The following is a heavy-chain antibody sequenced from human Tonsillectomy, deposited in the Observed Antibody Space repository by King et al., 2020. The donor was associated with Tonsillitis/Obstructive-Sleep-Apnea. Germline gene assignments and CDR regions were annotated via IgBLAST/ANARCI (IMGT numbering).Heavy chain of an antibody. CDR1: GFTFSNAW. CDR3: TTSYDFWSGYLLYYFDY. Sequence: VQLVESGGGLVKPGGSLRLSCAASGFTFSNAWMSGVRQAPGKGLEWVGRIKSKTDGGTTDYAAPVKGRFTISRDDSKNTLYLQMNSLKTEDTAVYYCTTSYDFWSGYLLYYFDYWGQGTLVTVSS. V-gene: IGHV3-15*01. CDR2: IKSKTDGGTT. D-gene: IGHD3-3*01. J-gene: IGHJ4*02.